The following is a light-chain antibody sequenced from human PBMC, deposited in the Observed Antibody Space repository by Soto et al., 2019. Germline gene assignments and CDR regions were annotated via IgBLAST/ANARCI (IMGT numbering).Light chain of an antibody. J-gene: IGKJ1*01. CDR2: DAS. CDR1: QSISSW. CDR3: QQCYIYWT. Sequence: DVQMSQSPSSLSASVGDRFAVTCRASQSISSWLAWYQQKPGKAPKLLIYDASSLEPGVPSRFSGSGSGTEFTLSINSLQPDDFATYYCQQCYIYWTFGQGTKVDIK. V-gene: IGKV1-5*01.